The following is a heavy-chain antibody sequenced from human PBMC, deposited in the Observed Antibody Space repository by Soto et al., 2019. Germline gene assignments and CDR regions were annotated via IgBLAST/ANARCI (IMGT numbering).Heavy chain of an antibody. CDR2: IYHSGST. D-gene: IGHD6-19*01. J-gene: IGHJ4*02. Sequence: SETLSLTCAVSGYSITTGYYWGWIRQPPGKGLEWIGSIYHSGSTYYNPSLKSRVTISVDTSKNQFSLKLSSVTAADTAVYYCARERGQWLANFDYWGQGTLVTVS. CDR3: ARERGQWLANFDY. CDR1: GYSITTGYY. V-gene: IGHV4-38-2*02.